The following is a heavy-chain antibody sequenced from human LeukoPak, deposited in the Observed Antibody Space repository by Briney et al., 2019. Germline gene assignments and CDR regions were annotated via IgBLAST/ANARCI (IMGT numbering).Heavy chain of an antibody. D-gene: IGHD5-12*01. CDR1: GGSFSGYY. V-gene: IGHV4-34*01. CDR2: INHSGST. Sequence: SETLSLSCAVYGGSFSGYYWSWIRQPPGKGLEWIGEINHSGSTNYNPSLKSRVTISVDTSKNQFSLKLSSVTAADTAVYYCARFVRGYSGYDHVYGMDVWGQGTTVTVSS. J-gene: IGHJ6*02. CDR3: ARFVRGYSGYDHVYGMDV.